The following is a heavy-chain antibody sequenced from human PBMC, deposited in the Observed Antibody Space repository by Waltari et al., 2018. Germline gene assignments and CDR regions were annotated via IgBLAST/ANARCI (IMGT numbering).Heavy chain of an antibody. V-gene: IGHV1-69*01. CDR1: GSTFSTHA. CDR2: FIPMFGKP. J-gene: IGHJ6*02. Sequence: QVQLVQSGAEVKKVGSSVKVSCKASGSTFSTHALSWVRQAPGHGLEWMGWFIPMFGKPSYAQVFQSRVTITADESTSTVYMEMSMLRSDDTAIYYCAGCRDSSGYLNCMDVWGQGTTVTVSS. D-gene: IGHD3-22*01. CDR3: AGCRDSSGYLNCMDV.